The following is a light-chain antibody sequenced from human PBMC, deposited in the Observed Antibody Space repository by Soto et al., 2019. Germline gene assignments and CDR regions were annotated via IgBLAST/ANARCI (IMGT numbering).Light chain of an antibody. Sequence: DIQMTQSPSTLSASVGDRVTITSRASQNIGTLLAWYQQKPGKAPMFLIYETSNLESGVPSRFSGGGSGTEFSLTFSSLLADDFATYYCQQYDSYPLSFGQGTELEIK. J-gene: IGKJ2*03. V-gene: IGKV1-5*03. CDR3: QQYDSYPLS. CDR1: QNIGTL. CDR2: ETS.